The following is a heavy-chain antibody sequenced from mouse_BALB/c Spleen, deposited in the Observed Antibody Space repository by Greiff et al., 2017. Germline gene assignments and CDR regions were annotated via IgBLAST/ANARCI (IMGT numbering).Heavy chain of an antibody. J-gene: IGHJ3*01. V-gene: IGHV5-15*02. CDR1: GFTFSDYG. CDR2: ISNLAYSI. D-gene: IGHD1-1*01. Sequence: EVKVEESGGGLVQPGGSRKLSCAASGFTFSDYGMAWVRQAPGKGPEWVAFISNLAYSIYYADTVTGRFTISRENAKNTLYLEMSSLRSEDTAMYYCARDGDYGSSPWFAYWGQGTLVTVSA. CDR3: ARDGDYGSSPWFAY.